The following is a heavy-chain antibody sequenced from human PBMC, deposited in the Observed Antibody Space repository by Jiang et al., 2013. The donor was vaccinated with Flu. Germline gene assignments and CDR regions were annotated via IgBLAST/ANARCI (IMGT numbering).Heavy chain of an antibody. V-gene: IGHV4-34*01. J-gene: IGHJ6*02. CDR2: INHSGST. CDR3: ARGAGWSGYFQAYYYYYGMDV. CDR1: GGSFSGYY. D-gene: IGHD3-3*01. Sequence: ARLLKPSETLSLTCAVYGGSFSGYYWSWIRQPPGKGLEWIGEINHSGSTNYNPSLKSRVTISVDTSKNQFSLKLSSVTAADTAVYYCARGAGWSGYFQAYYYYYGMDVWGQGTTVTVSS.